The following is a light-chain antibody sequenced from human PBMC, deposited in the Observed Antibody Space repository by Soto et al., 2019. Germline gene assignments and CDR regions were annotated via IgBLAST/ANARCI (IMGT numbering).Light chain of an antibody. CDR2: DVS. J-gene: IGLJ1*01. CDR1: SSDVGDYNF. V-gene: IGLV2-11*01. Sequence: QSVLTQPRSVSGSPGQSVTISCTGTSSDVGDYNFVSWHQQHPGKAPKLVIYDVSKRPSGVPDRFSGSKSGNTASLTISGLQAEDEADYYCCSYAGGYSYAFGTGTKVTVL. CDR3: CSYAGGYSYA.